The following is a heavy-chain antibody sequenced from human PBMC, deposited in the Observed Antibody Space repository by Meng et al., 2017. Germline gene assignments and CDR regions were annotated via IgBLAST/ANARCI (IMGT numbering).Heavy chain of an antibody. V-gene: IGHV3-21*01. CDR2: ISSSSSYI. Sequence: GESLKISCAASGFTFSSYSMNWVRQAPGKGLEWVSSISSSSSYIYYADSVKGRFTISRDNAKNSLYLQMNSPRAEDTAVYYCARVMLGYGSGKIAFDIWGQGTMVTVSS. J-gene: IGHJ3*02. CDR3: ARVMLGYGSGKIAFDI. D-gene: IGHD3-10*01. CDR1: GFTFSSYS.